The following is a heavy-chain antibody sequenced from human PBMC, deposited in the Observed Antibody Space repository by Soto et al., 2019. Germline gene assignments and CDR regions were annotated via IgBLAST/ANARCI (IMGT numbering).Heavy chain of an antibody. V-gene: IGHV1-46*01. CDR2: INPSGGST. J-gene: IGHJ6*03. D-gene: IGHD2-2*01. Sequence: GASVKVSCKASGYTFTCYSMHWVRQAPGQGLEWMGIINPSGGSTSYAQKFQGRVTMTRDTSTSTVYMDLSSLKSEDTAVYYCAIPAANSYYYMDVWGKGTTVTVSS. CDR3: AIPAANSYYYMDV. CDR1: GYTFTCYS.